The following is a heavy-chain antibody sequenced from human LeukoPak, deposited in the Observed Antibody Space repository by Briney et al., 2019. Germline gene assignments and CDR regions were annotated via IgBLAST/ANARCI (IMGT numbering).Heavy chain of an antibody. V-gene: IGHV3-21*06. Sequence: PGGSLRLSCAASGFTFSSYSMCWVRQAPGKGLEWVSSISTSSTHLLYADSAKGRFTISRDNAKNLLFLQLNSLRAEDTAVYFCSRDVDGSGNYGFDYWGQGALVTVSS. D-gene: IGHD3-10*01. CDR2: ISTSSTHL. J-gene: IGHJ4*02. CDR3: SRDVDGSGNYGFDY. CDR1: GFTFSSYS.